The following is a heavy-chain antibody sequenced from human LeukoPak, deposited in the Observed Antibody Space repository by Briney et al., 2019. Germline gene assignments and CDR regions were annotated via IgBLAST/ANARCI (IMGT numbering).Heavy chain of an antibody. V-gene: IGHV4-39*01. CDR2: IYYSGST. Sequence: SETLSLTCTVSGGSISSSSYYWGWIRQPPGKGLEWIGSIYYSGSTYYNPSLKSRVTISVDTSKNQFSLKLSSVTAADTAVYYCARHLGYYYGSGSYHPGLFDYWGQGTLVTVSS. D-gene: IGHD3-10*01. CDR1: GGSISSSSYY. CDR3: ARHLGYYYGSGSYHPGLFDY. J-gene: IGHJ4*02.